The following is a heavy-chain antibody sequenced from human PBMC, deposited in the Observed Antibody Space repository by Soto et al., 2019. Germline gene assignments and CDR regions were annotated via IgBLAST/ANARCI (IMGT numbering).Heavy chain of an antibody. Sequence: GESLKISCTGSGYSFSTYWIAWVRQMPGKGLEWMGIIYPGDSDTRYSPSFQGQVTISTDTSTKTAYLHWSSLKASDTAMYYCARHIADCGGDCYSVFDIWGQGTMVTVSS. CDR3: ARHIADCGGDCYSVFDI. CDR1: GYSFSTYW. J-gene: IGHJ3*02. CDR2: IYPGDSDT. V-gene: IGHV5-51*01. D-gene: IGHD2-21*02.